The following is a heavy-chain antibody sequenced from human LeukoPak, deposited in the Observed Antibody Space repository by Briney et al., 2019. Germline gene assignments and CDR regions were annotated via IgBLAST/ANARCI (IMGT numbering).Heavy chain of an antibody. J-gene: IGHJ5*02. D-gene: IGHD3-3*02. CDR2: ISAYNGNT. CDR1: GYTFTSYG. V-gene: IGHV1-18*01. Sequence: ASVEVSCKASGYTFTSYGISWVRQAPGQGLEWMGWISAYNGNTNYAQKLQGRVTMTTDTSTSTAYMELRSLRSDDTAVYYCARVPSALNWFDPWGQGTLVIVSS. CDR3: ARVPSALNWFDP.